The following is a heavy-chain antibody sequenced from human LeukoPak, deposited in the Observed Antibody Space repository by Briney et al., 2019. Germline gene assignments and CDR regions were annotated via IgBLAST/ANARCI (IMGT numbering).Heavy chain of an antibody. D-gene: IGHD2-2*01. J-gene: IGHJ4*02. CDR1: GGTFSNYA. CDR2: IIPMFSRT. CDR3: ARGRIPGTLGDFAY. V-gene: IGHV1-69*13. Sequence: SVKVSCKASGGTFSNYAINWMRQAPGQGLEWMGGIIPMFSRTNYAQKSQGRVTITADESTSTAYMELHSLRSTDTAVYYCARGRIPGTLGDFAYWGQGTLVTVSS.